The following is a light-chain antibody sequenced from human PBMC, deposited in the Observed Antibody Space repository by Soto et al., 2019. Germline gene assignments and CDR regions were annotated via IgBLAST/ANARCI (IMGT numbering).Light chain of an antibody. J-gene: IGKJ5*01. CDR1: QSVLYSSNNKNY. Sequence: DIVMTQSPDSLAVSLGERATINCKSSQSVLYSSNNKNYLAWYQQKPGQPPKLLIYWASTRESGVPDRFSGSGSGTDFTLTISSLQAEDVAVYYCKQYYSTPFPFGQGTRLEIK. CDR2: WAS. V-gene: IGKV4-1*01. CDR3: KQYYSTPFP.